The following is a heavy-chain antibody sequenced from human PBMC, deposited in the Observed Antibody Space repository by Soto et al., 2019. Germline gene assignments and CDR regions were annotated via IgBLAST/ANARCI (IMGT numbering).Heavy chain of an antibody. J-gene: IGHJ4*02. V-gene: IGHV3-7*03. CDR3: AKSPREFDQ. CDR1: GFSFSYYW. Sequence: EVQLVESGGGLVQPGGSLRLSCVASGFSFSYYWMSWVRQAPGKGLEWVANIKQDASEEYYVDSVKGRFTISRDNAKNTLYLQMNSLRAEDTAVYYCAKSPREFDQWGQGTLVTVSS. CDR2: IKQDASEE. D-gene: IGHD1-26*01.